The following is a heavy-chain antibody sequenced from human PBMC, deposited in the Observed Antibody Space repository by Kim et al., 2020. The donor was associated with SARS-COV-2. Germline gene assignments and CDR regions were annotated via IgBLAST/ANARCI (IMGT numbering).Heavy chain of an antibody. D-gene: IGHD3-10*01. Sequence: GGSLRLSCAASGFTFSDYYMSWIRQAPGKGLEWVSYISSSSSYTNYADSVKGRFTISRDNAKNSLYLQMNSLRAEDTAVYYCASSDYYGSGRGGFDPWGQGTLVTVSS. CDR1: GFTFSDYY. J-gene: IGHJ5*02. V-gene: IGHV3-11*03. CDR2: ISSSSSYT. CDR3: ASSDYYGSGRGGFDP.